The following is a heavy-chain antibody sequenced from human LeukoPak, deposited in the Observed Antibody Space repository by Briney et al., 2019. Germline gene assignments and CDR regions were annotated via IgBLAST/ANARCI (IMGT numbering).Heavy chain of an antibody. Sequence: ASVKVSCKVSGDTFSTYGISWVRQAPGQGLEWMGRIIPTLDTVKSAQKFRGRLTISADKSSNTAYMELSSLRSDDTAMYFCARWRLSGDALTTYHYKTVIDNYFDPWGQGTLVTVSS. V-gene: IGHV1-69*04. D-gene: IGHD2-21*01. CDR1: GDTFSTYG. CDR2: IIPTLDTV. CDR3: ARWRLSGDALTTYHYKTVIDNYFDP. J-gene: IGHJ5*02.